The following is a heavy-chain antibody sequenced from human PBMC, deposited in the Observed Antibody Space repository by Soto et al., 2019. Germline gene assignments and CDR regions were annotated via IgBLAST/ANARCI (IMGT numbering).Heavy chain of an antibody. Sequence: SETLSLTCAVSGGSFTSNNWWTWVRQPPGQGLEWIGEIYRTGSTNYNPSLKSRVTISLDKSENQFSLKVTSLTAADTAVYYCASRDPGTSVNYWGQGTLVTVSS. CDR1: GGSFTSNNW. CDR2: IYRTGST. J-gene: IGHJ4*02. V-gene: IGHV4-4*02. D-gene: IGHD1-7*01. CDR3: ASRDPGTSVNY.